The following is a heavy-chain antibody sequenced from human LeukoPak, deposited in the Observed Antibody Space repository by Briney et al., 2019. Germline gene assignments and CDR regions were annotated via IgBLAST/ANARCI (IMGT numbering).Heavy chain of an antibody. V-gene: IGHV3-7*01. J-gene: IGHJ4*02. CDR2: IREDGSEK. Sequence: GGSLRLSCAASGFTFSSSWMTWVRQAPRKGLEWVASIREDGSEKTSVDSVKGRFTISRDNAKNSLYLQMDSLRAEDTAVYYCARGPTNGQAFDYWGQGTLVSVSS. CDR3: ARGPTNGQAFDY. D-gene: IGHD2-8*01. CDR1: GFTFSSSW.